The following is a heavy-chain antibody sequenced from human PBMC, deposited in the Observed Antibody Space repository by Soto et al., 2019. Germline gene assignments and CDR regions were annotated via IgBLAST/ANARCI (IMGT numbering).Heavy chain of an antibody. Sequence: QVQLVQSGAEVKKPGSSVKVSCKASGGTFSSYAISWVRQAPGQGLEWMGGIIPIFGTANYAQKFQGRVTITADESTSTAYMELSSLRSEDTAVYYCARGGASYGSGSYYNVPFDYWGQGTLVTVSS. CDR3: ARGGASYGSGSYYNVPFDY. V-gene: IGHV1-69*12. CDR1: GGTFSSYA. J-gene: IGHJ4*02. D-gene: IGHD3-10*01. CDR2: IIPIFGTA.